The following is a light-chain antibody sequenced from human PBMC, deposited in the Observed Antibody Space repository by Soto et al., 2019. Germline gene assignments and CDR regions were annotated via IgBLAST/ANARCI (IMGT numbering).Light chain of an antibody. CDR3: CSHADSVL. V-gene: IGLV2-23*01. CDR1: SSDVGSYNF. CDR2: EGS. Sequence: QSALTQPASVSGSPGQSITISCTGTSSDVGSYNFVSWYQQHPGYAPRLMIYEGSKRPSGVSDRFSGSRSGNTASLTISGLQAEDEADYYCCSHADSVLFGGGTKLTVL. J-gene: IGLJ2*01.